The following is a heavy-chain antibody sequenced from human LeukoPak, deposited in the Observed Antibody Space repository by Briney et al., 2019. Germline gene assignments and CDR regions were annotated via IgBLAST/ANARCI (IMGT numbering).Heavy chain of an antibody. V-gene: IGHV4-59*08. D-gene: IGHD1-26*01. Sequence: SETLSLTCTVSGGSNTRNDWCWLRQPPGERLEHIRYIHYSADSNNNPSLKSRVTMSMDTSKNQFSLKLTSVTAADTAVYYCARHAYGGTYAFYYCGQGTLVTVSS. CDR3: ARHAYGGTYAFYY. CDR2: IHYSADS. CDR1: GGSNTRND. J-gene: IGHJ4*02.